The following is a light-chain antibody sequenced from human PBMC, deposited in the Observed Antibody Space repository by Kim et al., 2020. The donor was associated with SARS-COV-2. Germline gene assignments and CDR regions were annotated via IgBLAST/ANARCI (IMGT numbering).Light chain of an antibody. V-gene: IGKV3-20*01. CDR1: ESVSSGN. J-gene: IGKJ2*01. CDR2: GAS. Sequence: EIVLTQSPGTLSLSPGQGATLSCRASESVSSGNLAWYQQKPGQAPRLLIYGASSRATGIPDRFSGGGSGTDFTLTISRLEPEDFAVYHCQQYDDLSFTFGQGTKVDI. CDR3: QQYDDLSFT.